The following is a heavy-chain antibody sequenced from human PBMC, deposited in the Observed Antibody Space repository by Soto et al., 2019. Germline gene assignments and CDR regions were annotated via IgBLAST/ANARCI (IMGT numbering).Heavy chain of an antibody. CDR3: APTEDN. D-gene: IGHD1-1*01. CDR2: ISGSGAGT. J-gene: IGHJ4*02. CDR1: GFTFSSYA. Sequence: EVQLLESGGGLVQRGGSLRLSCAASGFTFSSYAMSWVRQAPGKGLEWVSGISGSGAGTYYADSVKGRYTISRDNSKNMLYLEMSSRRAEDTAVYYCAPTEDNWGQGTLVTVSS. V-gene: IGHV3-23*01.